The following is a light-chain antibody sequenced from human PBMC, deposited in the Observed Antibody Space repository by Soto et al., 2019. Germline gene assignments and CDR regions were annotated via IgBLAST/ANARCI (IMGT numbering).Light chain of an antibody. Sequence: DIQMTQSPSSMSASLGGNVSMXXRPSQSISNSLHWYQQKPGKAPKVXIYAASSLQSGVPSRFSGSGSGTDFTLTISSLQPEDFATYYCQQCYSSPLTFGGGTKVDIK. CDR3: QQCYSSPLT. CDR1: QSISNS. CDR2: AAS. V-gene: IGKV1-39*01. J-gene: IGKJ4*01.